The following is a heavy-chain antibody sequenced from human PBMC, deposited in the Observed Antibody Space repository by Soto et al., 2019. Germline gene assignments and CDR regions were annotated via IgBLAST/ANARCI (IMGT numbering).Heavy chain of an antibody. D-gene: IGHD6-19*01. CDR2: ISAYNGNT. J-gene: IGHJ3*02. CDR1: GYTFTSYL. CDR3: ARDPSSVAGNHDAFDI. V-gene: IGHV1-18*01. Sequence: AASVKVSCKASGYTFTSYLISWLRQAPGQGLEWMGWISAYNGNTNYAQKLQGRVTMTTDTSTSTAYMELRSLRSDDTAVYYCARDPSSVAGNHDAFDIWGQGTMVTVPS.